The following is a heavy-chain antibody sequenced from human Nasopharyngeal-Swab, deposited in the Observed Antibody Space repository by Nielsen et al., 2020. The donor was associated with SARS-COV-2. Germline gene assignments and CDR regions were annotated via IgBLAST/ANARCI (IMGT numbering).Heavy chain of an antibody. CDR1: GGSISSGSYY. J-gene: IGHJ6*02. CDR2: IYTSGST. Sequence: SETLSLTCTVSGGSISSGSYYWSWIRQPAGKGLEWIGRIYTSGSTNYNPSLKSRVTISVDKSKNQFSLKLSSVTAADTAVYYCARDGYSSSYYYYGMDVWGQGTTVTVSS. V-gene: IGHV4-61*02. D-gene: IGHD6-13*01. CDR3: ARDGYSSSYYYYGMDV.